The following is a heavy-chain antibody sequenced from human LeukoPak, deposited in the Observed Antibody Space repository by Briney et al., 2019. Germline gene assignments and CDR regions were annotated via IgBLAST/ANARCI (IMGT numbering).Heavy chain of an antibody. V-gene: IGHV3-33*06. Sequence: GGPLRLSCTPWGFTFRKYPKQCAPQAPGRAVEGVAGIWYDGSNKDYVDSVKGRFTISRDNSKNTLYLEMNSLTVEDTAVYYCAKGRGGSSNWGSDYWGQGTQVTVSS. J-gene: IGHJ4*02. CDR1: GFTFRKYP. D-gene: IGHD7-27*01. CDR3: AKGRGGSSNWGSDY. CDR2: IWYDGSNK.